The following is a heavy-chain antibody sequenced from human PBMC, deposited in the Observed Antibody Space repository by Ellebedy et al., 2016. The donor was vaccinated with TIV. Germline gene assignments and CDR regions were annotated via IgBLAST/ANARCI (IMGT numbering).Heavy chain of an antibody. D-gene: IGHD3-16*02. CDR3: AREDYVWGSYRLGYFDY. CDR2: IIPIFGTA. Sequence: SVKVSXXASGGTFSSYAISWVRQAPGQGLEWMGGIIPIFGTANYAQKFQGRVTITADESTSTAYMELSSLRSEDTAVYYCAREDYVWGSYRLGYFDYWGQGTLVTVSS. J-gene: IGHJ4*02. CDR1: GGTFSSYA. V-gene: IGHV1-69*13.